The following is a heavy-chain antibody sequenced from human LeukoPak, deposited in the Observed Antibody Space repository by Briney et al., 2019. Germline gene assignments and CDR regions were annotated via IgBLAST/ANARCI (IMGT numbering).Heavy chain of an antibody. V-gene: IGHV1-8*03. CDR2: MNPNSGNT. Sequence: ASVKVSCKASGYTFTSYDINWVRQATGQGLEWMGWMNPNSGNTGYAQKFQGRVTITRNTSISTAYMELNSLRAEDTAVYYCARVSLQNIVVVPAAQPYYYYYYYMDVWGKGTTVTVSS. J-gene: IGHJ6*03. CDR3: ARVSLQNIVVVPAAQPYYYYYYYMDV. D-gene: IGHD2-2*01. CDR1: GYTFTSYD.